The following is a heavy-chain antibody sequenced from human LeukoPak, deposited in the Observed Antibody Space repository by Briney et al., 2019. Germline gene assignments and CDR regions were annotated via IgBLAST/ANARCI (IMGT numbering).Heavy chain of an antibody. CDR3: ARRKITIFGVVIPSDP. V-gene: IGHV1-8*03. CDR2: MNPNSGNT. CDR1: GYTFTSYD. Sequence: GASVKVSCKASGYTFTSYDINWVRQATGQGLEWMGWMNPNSGNTGYAQKFQGRVTITRNTSISTAYMELSSLRSEDTAVYYCARRKITIFGVVIPSDPWGQGTLVTVSS. D-gene: IGHD3-3*01. J-gene: IGHJ5*02.